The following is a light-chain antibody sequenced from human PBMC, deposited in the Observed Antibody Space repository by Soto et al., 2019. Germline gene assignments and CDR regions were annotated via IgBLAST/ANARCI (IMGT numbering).Light chain of an antibody. J-gene: IGKJ2*01. CDR3: HHYGTSPPNT. Sequence: EIVLMQSPGTLSLSPGERATLSCRASQTLGTKYLAWYQQQPGQAPSLLIYDTSNRATGVPDRFSCSGSGTDFTLTISRLEPEDFAVYYCHHYGTSPPNTFGQGTKLEIK. CDR2: DTS. CDR1: QTLGTKY. V-gene: IGKV3-20*01.